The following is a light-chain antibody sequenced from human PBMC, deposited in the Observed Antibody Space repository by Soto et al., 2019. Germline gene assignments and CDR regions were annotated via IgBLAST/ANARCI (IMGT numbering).Light chain of an antibody. V-gene: IGKV3-11*01. CDR2: DAS. CDR1: QSISSY. J-gene: IGKJ5*01. Sequence: EIVLTQSPATLSLSPGERATLSCRASQSISSYLAWYQQKPGQAPRLLIYDASNRATDIPARFSGSGSGTDFTLTISRLEPEDCAVYYCQQRSNWPPITFGQGTRLEIK. CDR3: QQRSNWPPIT.